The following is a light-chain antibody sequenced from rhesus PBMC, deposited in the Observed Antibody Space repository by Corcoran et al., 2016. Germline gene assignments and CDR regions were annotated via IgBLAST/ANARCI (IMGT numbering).Light chain of an antibody. J-gene: IGLJ1*01. CDR2: EVS. V-gene: IGLV2-32*02. Sequence: QAALTQARSVSGSPGQSVTISCTGANSDIGTYNYVSWYQQHPGTAPKLIIYEVSQRPSGVSDRFSASKSANTASLTISGLQAVDEADYYCASYGGSDTYIFGVGTRLTVL. CDR1: NSDIGTYNY. CDR3: ASYGGSDTYI.